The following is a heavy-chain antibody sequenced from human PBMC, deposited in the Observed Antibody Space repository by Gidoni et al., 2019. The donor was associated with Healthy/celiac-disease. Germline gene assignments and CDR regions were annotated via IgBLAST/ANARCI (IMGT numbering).Heavy chain of an antibody. CDR2: ISSSSSYI. Sequence: EVQLVESGGGLVKPGGSLRLSCAASGFTFSSYSMNWVRQAPGKGLEWVSSISSSSSYIYYADSVKGRFTISRDNAKNSLYLQMNSLRAEDTAVYYCARDHESYYGSGSPINWGQGTLVTVSS. D-gene: IGHD3-10*01. V-gene: IGHV3-21*01. CDR3: ARDHESYYGSGSPIN. J-gene: IGHJ4*02. CDR1: GFTFSSYS.